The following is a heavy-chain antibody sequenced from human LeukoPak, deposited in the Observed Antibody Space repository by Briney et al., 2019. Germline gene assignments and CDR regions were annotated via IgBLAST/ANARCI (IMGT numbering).Heavy chain of an antibody. D-gene: IGHD1-1*01. CDR1: GYTFTAYY. Sequence: ASVKVSCKASGYTFTAYYMHWVRQAPGQGLEWMGWINPNSGGTNYAQKFQGRVTMTRDTSISTAYMELSRLRSDDTAVYYCARVWVHDAYYYKDVWGKGTTVTISS. V-gene: IGHV1-2*02. CDR2: INPNSGGT. CDR3: ARVWVHDAYYYKDV. J-gene: IGHJ6*03.